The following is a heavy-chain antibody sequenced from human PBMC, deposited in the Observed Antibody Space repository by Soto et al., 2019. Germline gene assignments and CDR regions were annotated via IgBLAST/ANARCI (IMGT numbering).Heavy chain of an antibody. D-gene: IGHD3-10*01. CDR1: GFTFSSYA. CDR2: ISGSGGST. CDR3: AKDIKKDYYGSGSYFSGPPTNFDY. J-gene: IGHJ4*02. V-gene: IGHV3-23*01. Sequence: GGSLRLSCAASGFTFSSYAMSWVRQAPGKGLEWVSAISGSGGSTYYADSVKGRFTISRDNSKNTLYLQMNSLRAEDTAVYYCAKDIKKDYYGSGSYFSGPPTNFDYWGQGTLVTVSS.